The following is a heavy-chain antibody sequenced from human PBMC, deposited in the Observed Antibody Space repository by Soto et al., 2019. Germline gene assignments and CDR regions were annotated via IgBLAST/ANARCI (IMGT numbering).Heavy chain of an antibody. V-gene: IGHV4-39*01. J-gene: IGHJ4*02. CDR2: ISYSGST. D-gene: IGHD3-16*02. CDR3: ARQPLYDYIWGSYRLVDY. CDR1: GGSISSSSYY. Sequence: QLQLQESGPGLVKPSETLSLTCTVSGGSISSSSYYWGWIRQPPGKGLEWIGSISYSGSTYYNPSLKSRVTISVDTSKNQFSLKLSSVTAADTAVYYCARQPLYDYIWGSYRLVDYWGQGTLVTVSS.